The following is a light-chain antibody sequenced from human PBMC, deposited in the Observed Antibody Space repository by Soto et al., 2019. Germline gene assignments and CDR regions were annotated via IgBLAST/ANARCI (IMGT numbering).Light chain of an antibody. CDR3: SSYTSTTARV. V-gene: IGLV2-14*01. CDR2: EVS. CDR1: SSDVGGYNY. Sequence: QSGLTQPASVSGSPGQSITISCTGNSSDVGGYNYVSWYQHHPGKAPKLIIYEVSDRPSGVSNRFSGSKSGNTASLTISGLQAEDEADYYCSSYTSTTARVFGTGTKVTVL. J-gene: IGLJ1*01.